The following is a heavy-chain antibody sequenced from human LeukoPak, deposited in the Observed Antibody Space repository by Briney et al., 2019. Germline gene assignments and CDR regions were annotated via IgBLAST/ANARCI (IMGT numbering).Heavy chain of an antibody. CDR3: ASSGSYGANYFDY. Sequence: PGGSLRLSCAASGFTVSSNYMSWVRQAPGKGLEWVSVIYSGGSTYYADSVKGRFAISRDNSKNTLYLQMNSLRAEDTAVYYCASSGSYGANYFDYWGQGTLVTVSS. CDR2: IYSGGST. CDR1: GFTVSSNY. V-gene: IGHV3-53*01. D-gene: IGHD1-26*01. J-gene: IGHJ4*02.